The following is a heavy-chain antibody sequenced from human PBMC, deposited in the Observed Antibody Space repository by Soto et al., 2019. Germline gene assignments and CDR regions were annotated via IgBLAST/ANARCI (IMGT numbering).Heavy chain of an antibody. CDR2: ISYDGSNK. CDR3: AKDYYDSSGTMDY. V-gene: IGHV3-30*18. CDR1: GFTFSSYG. Sequence: GGSLRLSCAASGFTFSSYGMHWVRQAPGKGLEWVAVISYDGSNKYYADSVKGRFTISRDNSKNTLYLQMNSLRAEDTAVYYCAKDYYDSSGTMDYWGQGTLVTV. D-gene: IGHD3-22*01. J-gene: IGHJ4*02.